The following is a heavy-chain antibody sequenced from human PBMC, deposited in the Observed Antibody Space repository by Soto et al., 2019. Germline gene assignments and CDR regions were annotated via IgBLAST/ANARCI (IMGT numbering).Heavy chain of an antibody. CDR2: IIPMFDTP. V-gene: IGHV1-69*12. CDR1: GGTFSSDS. J-gene: IGHJ4*02. Sequence: QVQLVQSEAEVKKPGSSVKVSCKASGGTFSSDSFSWVRQAPGQGREWMGGIIPMFDTPIYAQKFQDRVTITADESTSTAYMQLSSLRSGDTAVYYCARSRGLGQDCNYWGRGSLVTVPP. D-gene: IGHD2-15*01. CDR3: ARSRGLGQDCNY.